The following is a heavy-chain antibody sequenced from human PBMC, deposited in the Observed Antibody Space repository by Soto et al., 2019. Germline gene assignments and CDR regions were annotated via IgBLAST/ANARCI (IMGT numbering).Heavy chain of an antibody. CDR1: GYTLTELS. CDR2: FDPEDGET. CDR3: ATVQHGDYSYGMDV. J-gene: IGHJ6*02. Sequence: ASVKVSCKASGYTLTELSMHWVRQAPGKGLEWMGGFDPEDGETIYAQKFQGRVTMTEDTSTDTAYMELSSLRSEDTAVYYCATVQHGDYSYGMDVWGQGTTVTVSS. D-gene: IGHD4-17*01. V-gene: IGHV1-24*01.